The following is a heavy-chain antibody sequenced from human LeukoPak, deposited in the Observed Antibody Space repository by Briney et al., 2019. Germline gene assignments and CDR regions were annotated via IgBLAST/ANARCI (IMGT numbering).Heavy chain of an antibody. Sequence: GGSLRLSCAASGFTFDDYAMHWVRQAPGKGLEWVSGISWNSGSIGYADSVKGRFTISRDNAKNSLYLQMNRLRAEDTAVYYCARLREIPVFGVVTKSTSYFDYWGQGTLVTVSS. CDR2: ISWNSGSI. D-gene: IGHD3-3*01. J-gene: IGHJ4*02. CDR1: GFTFDDYA. V-gene: IGHV3-9*01. CDR3: ARLREIPVFGVVTKSTSYFDY.